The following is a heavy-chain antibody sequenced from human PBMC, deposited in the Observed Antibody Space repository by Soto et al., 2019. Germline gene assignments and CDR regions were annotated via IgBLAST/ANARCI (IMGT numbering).Heavy chain of an antibody. CDR1: GFTFSSYG. V-gene: IGHV3-33*01. CDR3: ARDGDVNTGFGKDY. D-gene: IGHD3-16*01. CDR2: IWHDGGNK. J-gene: IGHJ4*02. Sequence: GGSLRLSCAASGFTFSSYGMHWVRQAPGKGLERVAFIWHDGGNKFYAESVKGRFTISRDNSKNTLYLQMTSLSAEDTAMYYCARDGDVNTGFGKDYWGQGTLVTVYS.